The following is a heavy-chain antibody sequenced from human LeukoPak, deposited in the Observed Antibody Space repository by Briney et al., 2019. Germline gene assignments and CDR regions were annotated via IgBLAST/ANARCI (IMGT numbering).Heavy chain of an antibody. Sequence: PSETLSLTCSVSDGSINSYYWSWIRQPPGKGLEWIGYIYYSGSTNYNPSLKSRVTISVDTSKNQFSLKLSSVTAADTAVYYCARDTGHFDYWGQGTLVTVSS. CDR3: ARDTGHFDY. CDR1: DGSINSYY. J-gene: IGHJ4*02. CDR2: IYYSGST. V-gene: IGHV4-59*01. D-gene: IGHD7-27*01.